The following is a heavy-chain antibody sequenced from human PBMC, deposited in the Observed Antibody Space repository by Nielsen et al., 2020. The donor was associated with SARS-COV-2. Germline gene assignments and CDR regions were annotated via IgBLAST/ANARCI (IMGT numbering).Heavy chain of an antibody. J-gene: IGHJ6*02. V-gene: IGHV4-39*01. D-gene: IGHD3-10*01. CDR2: IYYSGST. CDR3: ARIPLRDYGSGRDEYYYGMDV. Sequence: WIRQPPGKGLEWIGSIYYSGSTYYNPSLKSRVTISVDTSKNQFSLKLSSVTAADTAVYYCARIPLRDYGSGRDEYYYGMDVWGQGTTVTVSS.